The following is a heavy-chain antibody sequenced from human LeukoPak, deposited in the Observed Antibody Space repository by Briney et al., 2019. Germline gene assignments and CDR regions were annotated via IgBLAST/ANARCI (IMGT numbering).Heavy chain of an antibody. CDR1: GFTFSSYT. CDR3: ASGYSSGPVY. V-gene: IGHV3-48*01. Sequence: GGSLRLSCAASGFTFSSYTMNWVRQPPGKGLEWVSNIGTSSTTIYYADSVKGRFTISRDNAKNSLYLQMNSLRADDTAVYYCASGYSSGPVYWGQGNLVTVSS. CDR2: IGTSSTTI. J-gene: IGHJ4*02. D-gene: IGHD6-19*01.